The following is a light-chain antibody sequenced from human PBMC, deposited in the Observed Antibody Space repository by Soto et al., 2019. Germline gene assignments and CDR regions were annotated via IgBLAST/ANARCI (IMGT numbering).Light chain of an antibody. Sequence: QPVLTQSPSAYASLGASVKLTCSLSSGHINYAIAWHQQQSEKGPRYLMKLNSDGSHSKGDGIPDRFSGSSSGAERYLTISSLQSEDGADYYCQTWGSGIVVFGGGTQLTVL. CDR1: SGHINYA. CDR2: LNSDGSH. J-gene: IGLJ2*01. V-gene: IGLV4-69*01. CDR3: QTWGSGIVV.